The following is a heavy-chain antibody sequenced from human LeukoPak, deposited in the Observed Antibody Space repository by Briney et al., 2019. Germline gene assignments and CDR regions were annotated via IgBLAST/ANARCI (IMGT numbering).Heavy chain of an antibody. CDR2: ITQVGREE. CDR3: ARDIRYCSSTSCPWVG. CDR1: GFTFSSYW. J-gene: IGHJ4*02. D-gene: IGHD2-2*01. V-gene: IGHV3-7*04. Sequence: GGTLRLSCAASGFTFSSYWMSWVRQAPGKGLEWVANITQVGREEYYVHSVKGRFTISRDNAKNSLYLQMNSLRAEDTAVYYCARDIRYCSSTSCPWVGWGEGTLVTASS.